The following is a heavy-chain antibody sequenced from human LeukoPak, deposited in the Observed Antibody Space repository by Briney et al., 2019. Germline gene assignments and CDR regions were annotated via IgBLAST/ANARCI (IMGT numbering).Heavy chain of an antibody. V-gene: IGHV1-69*05. CDR1: GGTFSSYA. J-gene: IGHJ4*02. CDR2: IIPIFGTA. CDR3: GRGYCSGGSCLKIDY. D-gene: IGHD2-15*01. Sequence: SVKVSCMASGGTFSSYAISWVRQAPGQGLEWMGRIIPIFGTANYAQKFQGRVTITTDESTSTAYMELSSLRSEDTAVYYCGRGYCSGGSCLKIDYWGQRTLVTVSS.